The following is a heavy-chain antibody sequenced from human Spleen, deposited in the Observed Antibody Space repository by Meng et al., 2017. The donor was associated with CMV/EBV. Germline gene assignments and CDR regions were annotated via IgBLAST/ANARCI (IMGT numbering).Heavy chain of an antibody. V-gene: IGHV3-21*01. CDR2: ISSSSSYI. CDR1: GFTFSSYS. D-gene: IGHD6-19*01. CDR3: ARDQWLVKRGEGLYYYYYYGMDV. J-gene: IGHJ6*02. Sequence: GGSLRLSCASSGFTFSSYSMNWVRQAPGKGLEWVSSISSSSSYIYYADSVKGRFTISRDNAKNSLYLKMNSLRAEDTAVYYCARDQWLVKRGEGLYYYYYYGMDVWGQGTTVTVSS.